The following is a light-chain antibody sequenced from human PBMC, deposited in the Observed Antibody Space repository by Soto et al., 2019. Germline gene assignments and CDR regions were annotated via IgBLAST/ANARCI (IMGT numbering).Light chain of an antibody. Sequence: QSALTQPASVSGSPGQSITISCTGTSSDVGRYDRVSWYQQHPGKVPELIILEVNKRPSGVSNRFSGSKSGDTASLTISGLQAEDEADYYCCSYAASTTFGVFGGGTKLTVL. CDR3: CSYAASTTFGV. J-gene: IGLJ3*02. CDR1: SSDVGRYDR. CDR2: EVN. V-gene: IGLV2-23*02.